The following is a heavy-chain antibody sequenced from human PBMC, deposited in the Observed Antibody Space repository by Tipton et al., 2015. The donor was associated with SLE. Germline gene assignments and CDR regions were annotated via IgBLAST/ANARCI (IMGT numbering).Heavy chain of an antibody. CDR3: ARGNYGDQFPNWFDP. CDR1: GGSFSSHY. Sequence: TLSLTCAVYGGSFSSHYWSWIRQPPGKGLEWIGYIYYSGSTNYNPSLKSRVTISVDTSKNQFSLKLSSVTAADTAVYYCARGNYGDQFPNWFDPWGQGTLVTVSS. CDR2: IYYSGST. V-gene: IGHV4-59*11. J-gene: IGHJ5*02. D-gene: IGHD4-17*01.